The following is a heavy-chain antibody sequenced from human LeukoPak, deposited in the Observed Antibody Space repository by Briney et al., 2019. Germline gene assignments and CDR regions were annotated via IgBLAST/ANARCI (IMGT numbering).Heavy chain of an antibody. D-gene: IGHD3-10*01. CDR1: GGSVSSASNY. V-gene: IGHV4-61*01. CDR2: MYYSGST. Sequence: PSETLSLTCTVSGGSVSSASNYWSWIRQPPGKGLEWIGYMYYSGSTSYNPSLKSRVTISADTSKNQFSLKLSSVTAADTAVYYCATEVWSGHYWGQGTLVTVSS. J-gene: IGHJ4*02. CDR3: ATEVWSGHY.